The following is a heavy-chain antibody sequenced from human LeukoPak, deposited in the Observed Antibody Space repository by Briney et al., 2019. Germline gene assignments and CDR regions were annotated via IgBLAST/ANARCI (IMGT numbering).Heavy chain of an antibody. V-gene: IGHV3-9*01. CDR2: ISWNSGSI. D-gene: IGHD3-10*01. Sequence: PGGSLRLSCAASGFTFDDYAMHWVRQAPGKGLEGVSGISWNSGSIGYADSVKGRFTISRDNAKNSLYLQMNSLRAEDTALYYCAKLRTGGPMVRGAPMDVWGQGTTVTVSS. J-gene: IGHJ6*02. CDR3: AKLRTGGPMVRGAPMDV. CDR1: GFTFDDYA.